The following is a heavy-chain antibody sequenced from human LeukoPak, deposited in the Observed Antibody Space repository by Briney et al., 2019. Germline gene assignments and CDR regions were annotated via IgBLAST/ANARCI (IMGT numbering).Heavy chain of an antibody. D-gene: IGHD1-26*01. Sequence: PSETLSLTCSVSGGSITNYYWSWIRQSPGKGVEWIGFIYNTGRTNYNPSLQSRVTISIDTSKNQFSLKLSTVTAADTAVYNCARQGELDIDYWGQGTLVTVSS. CDR3: ARQGELDIDY. CDR1: GGSITNYY. CDR2: IYNTGRT. V-gene: IGHV4-59*08. J-gene: IGHJ4*02.